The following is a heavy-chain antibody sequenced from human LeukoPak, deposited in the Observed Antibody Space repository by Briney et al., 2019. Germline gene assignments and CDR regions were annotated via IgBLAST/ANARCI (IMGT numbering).Heavy chain of an antibody. CDR1: GHTFTSLR. CDR2: MSPSDGST. D-gene: IGHD2-2*01. CDR3: ARELGCSSTSCPYDY. V-gene: IGHV1-46*01. J-gene: IGHJ4*02. Sequence: ASVKVSCKASGHTFTSLRVHWVRQAPGQGLEWMGIMSPSDGSTDYAQKFQGRITMTRDASTSTAYMELSSLRSEDTAVYYCARELGCSSTSCPYDYWGQGTLVTVSS.